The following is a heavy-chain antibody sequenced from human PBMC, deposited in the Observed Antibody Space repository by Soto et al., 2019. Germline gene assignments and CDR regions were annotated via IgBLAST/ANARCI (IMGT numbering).Heavy chain of an antibody. J-gene: IGHJ4*02. Sequence: QVQLVESGGGVVQPGRSLRLSCAASGFTFSSYGMHWVRQAPGKGLEWVAVIWYDGSNKYYADSVKGRFTISRDNSKNTLYLQMNSPRAEGTAVYYCARGGEMATYWGQGTLVTVSS. V-gene: IGHV3-33*01. CDR2: IWYDGSNK. CDR1: GFTFSSYG. D-gene: IGHD5-12*01. CDR3: ARGGEMATY.